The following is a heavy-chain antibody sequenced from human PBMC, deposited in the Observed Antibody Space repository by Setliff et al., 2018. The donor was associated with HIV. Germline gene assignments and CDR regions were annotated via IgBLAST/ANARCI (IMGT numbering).Heavy chain of an antibody. D-gene: IGHD3-10*01. CDR1: GYAISSGYY. CDR3: ARELLRSWDGSENSYKPYYSDY. CDR2: IYNRGST. J-gene: IGHJ4*02. V-gene: IGHV4-38-2*02. Sequence: SETLSLTCAVSGYAISSGYYGGWSRRPPGKGLEWIGSIYNRGSTYYNPSLKSRVTISVDTSKNQFSLKLSAVTAADTAVYYCARELLRSWDGSENSYKPYYSDYWGQGTLVTVSS.